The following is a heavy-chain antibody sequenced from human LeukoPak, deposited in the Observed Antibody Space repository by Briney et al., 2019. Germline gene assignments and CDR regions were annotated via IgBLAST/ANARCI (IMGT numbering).Heavy chain of an antibody. CDR2: MNPNSGNT. Sequence: ASVKVSCKASGYTFTSYDINWVRQATGQRLEWMGWMNPNSGNTGYAQKFQGRVTITRNTSISTAYMELNSLRAEDTAVYYCARPYSSGWYDAFDIWGQGTMVTVSS. CDR1: GYTFTSYD. D-gene: IGHD6-19*01. V-gene: IGHV1-8*03. J-gene: IGHJ3*02. CDR3: ARPYSSGWYDAFDI.